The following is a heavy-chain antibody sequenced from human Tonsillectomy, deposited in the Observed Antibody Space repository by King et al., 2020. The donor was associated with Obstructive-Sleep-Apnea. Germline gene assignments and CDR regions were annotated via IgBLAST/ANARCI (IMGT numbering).Heavy chain of an antibody. V-gene: IGHV1-46*01. CDR3: ARDLFGQQLVSAFDI. CDR2: INPSGGST. J-gene: IGHJ3*02. CDR1: GYTFTSYY. D-gene: IGHD6-13*01. Sequence: QLVQSGAEVKKPGASVKVSCKASGYTFTSYYIHWVRQAPGQGLEWMGIINPSGGSTSYAQKFQGRVTMTRDTSTSTVYMELSSLRSEDTAVYYCARDLFGQQLVSAFDIWGQGTMVTVSS.